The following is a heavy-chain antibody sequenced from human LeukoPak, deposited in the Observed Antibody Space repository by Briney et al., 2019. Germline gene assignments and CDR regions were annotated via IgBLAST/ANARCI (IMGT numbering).Heavy chain of an antibody. CDR1: GFTFSSYS. Sequence: GGFLRLSCAASGFTFSSYSMNWVRQAPGKGPEWVSCISSRSSYIYYADSVKGRFTISRDNAKNSLYLQMNSLRAEDTAVYYCARAPGWNSGSSGYSDYWGQGTLVTVSS. CDR3: ARAPGWNSGSSGYSDY. D-gene: IGHD3-22*01. CDR2: ISSRSSYI. V-gene: IGHV3-21*01. J-gene: IGHJ4*02.